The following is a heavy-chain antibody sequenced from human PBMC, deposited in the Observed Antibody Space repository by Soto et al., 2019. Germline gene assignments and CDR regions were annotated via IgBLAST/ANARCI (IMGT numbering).Heavy chain of an antibody. D-gene: IGHD4-17*01. V-gene: IGHV3-9*01. CDR2: LGWNGVRG. J-gene: IGHJ3*02. CDR3: ANGARRLDGDYLSGALDI. CDR1: GFTLDDYP. Sequence: EVQLVESGGGLVQPGRSPRLSCAASGFTLDDYPMHWVRQAPGKGLGWVARLGWNGVRGGYADSGQGRFTISSDNAKRSLYLQMNILRAEDTALYYCANGARRLDGDYLSGALDIGGQGTMVTVSS.